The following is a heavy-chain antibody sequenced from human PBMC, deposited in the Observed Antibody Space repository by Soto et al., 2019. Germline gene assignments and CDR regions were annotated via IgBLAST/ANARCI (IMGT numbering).Heavy chain of an antibody. CDR3: ARSERWELLDY. J-gene: IGHJ4*02. CDR2: ISYDGSNK. V-gene: IGHV3-30-3*01. D-gene: IGHD1-26*01. CDR1: GFTFSSYA. Sequence: GGSLRLSCAASGFTFSSYAMHWVRQAPGKGLEWVAVISYDGSNKYYADSVKGRFTISRDNSKNTLYLQMNSLRAEDTAVYYCARSERWELLDYWGQGTLVTVSS.